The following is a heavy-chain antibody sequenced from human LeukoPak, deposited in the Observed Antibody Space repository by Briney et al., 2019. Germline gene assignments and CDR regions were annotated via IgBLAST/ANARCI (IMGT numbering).Heavy chain of an antibody. J-gene: IGHJ4*02. V-gene: IGHV4-61*02. Sequence: SETLSLTCTVSGGSISSDNYSWSWIRQPAGKGLEWIGRVYTSGSTNYNPSLKSRVTISVDTSKNQFSLNLISVTAADTAVYYCARGLRGYSCDLDYWGQGTLVTVSS. D-gene: IGHD5-12*01. CDR3: ARGLRGYSCDLDY. CDR1: GGSISSDNYS. CDR2: VYTSGST.